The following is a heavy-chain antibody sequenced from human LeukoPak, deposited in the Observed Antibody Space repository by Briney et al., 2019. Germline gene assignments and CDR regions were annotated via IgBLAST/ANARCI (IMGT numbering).Heavy chain of an antibody. CDR3: AREEYSSSWYLPFDY. CDR1: GFTFSRHS. CDR2: IWYDGSNK. D-gene: IGHD6-13*01. J-gene: IGHJ4*02. V-gene: IGHV3-33*07. Sequence: PGGSLRLSCAVSGFTFSRHSINWVRQAPGKGLEWVAVIWYDGSNKYYADSVKGRFTISRDNSKNTVYLQMNSLRVEDTAVYYCAREEYSSSWYLPFDYWGQGTLVTVSS.